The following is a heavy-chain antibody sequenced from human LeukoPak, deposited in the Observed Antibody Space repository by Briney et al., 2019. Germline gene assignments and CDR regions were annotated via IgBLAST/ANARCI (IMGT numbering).Heavy chain of an antibody. Sequence: SETLSLTCTVSGGSINNYDWSCIRQPAGKGLEWSGRIYSSGSTNYNPSLKSRVAMSIGTSRNHFSLKLTSVTAADTAIYYCARSFDTHAFDIWGQGTVVTVSS. J-gene: IGHJ3*02. CDR3: ARSFDTHAFDI. CDR1: GGSINNYD. CDR2: IYSSGST. V-gene: IGHV4-4*07.